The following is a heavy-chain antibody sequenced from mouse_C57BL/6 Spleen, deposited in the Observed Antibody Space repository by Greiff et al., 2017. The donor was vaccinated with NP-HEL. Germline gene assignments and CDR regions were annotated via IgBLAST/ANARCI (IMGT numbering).Heavy chain of an antibody. Sequence: VQLQQSGPELVKPGASVKISCKASGYTFTDYYMNWVKQSHGKSLEWIGDINPNNGGTSYNQKFKGKATLTVDKSSSTAYMELRSLTSEDSAVYYCARGYDGYYQFAYWGQGTLVTVSA. CDR1: GYTFTDYY. CDR3: ARGYDGYYQFAY. V-gene: IGHV1-26*01. J-gene: IGHJ3*01. D-gene: IGHD2-3*01. CDR2: INPNNGGT.